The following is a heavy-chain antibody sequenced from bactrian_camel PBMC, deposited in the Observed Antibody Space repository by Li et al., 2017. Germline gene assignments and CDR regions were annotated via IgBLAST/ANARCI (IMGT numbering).Heavy chain of an antibody. Sequence: HVQLVESGGDSVQAGGSLRLSCVVSGHSRGSNCVGWYRLPPGRAPAEREGIAAIAGDGRTNYADSVKGRFTISRDGAKNIIVLQMDSLEPEDTATYYCAADLVTDEPSLVEREYYYWGQGTQVTVS. V-gene: IGHV3S53*01. D-gene: IGHD6*01. CDR2: IAGDGRT. CDR1: GHSRGSNC. CDR3: AADLVTDEPSLVEREYYY. J-gene: IGHJ4*01.